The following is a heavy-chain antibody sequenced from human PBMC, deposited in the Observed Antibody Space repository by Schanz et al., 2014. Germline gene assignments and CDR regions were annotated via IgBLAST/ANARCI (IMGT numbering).Heavy chain of an antibody. V-gene: IGHV4-61*02. CDR2: IYSRGSS. J-gene: IGHJ5*02. CDR3: AREPLSGYNWFDP. D-gene: IGHD6-25*01. CDR1: GGSISSATYY. Sequence: QVQLQESGPGLVKPSQTLSLTCTVSGGSISSATYYWSWVRQPAGKGLEWIGRIYSRGSSTYNPSLKSRVTISIDTPNNQFSLKLNSVTAADTAVYYCAREPLSGYNWFDPWGQGSLVTVSS.